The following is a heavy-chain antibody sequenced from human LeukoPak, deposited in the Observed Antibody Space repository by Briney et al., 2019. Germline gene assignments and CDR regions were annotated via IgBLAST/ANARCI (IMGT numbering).Heavy chain of an antibody. Sequence: PGGPLSFSCPAPGFPFRGNMNWSRQAPGKGLSWSPSIIITSSYIYYADSVKGRFTISRDNAKNSLYLQMNSLRADDTAVYYCARGQSRYFDWYLGFFDYWGQGTLVTVSS. J-gene: IGHJ4*02. CDR3: ARGQSRYFDWYLGFFDY. CDR1: GFPFRGN. D-gene: IGHD3-9*01. V-gene: IGHV3-21*01. CDR2: IIITSSYI.